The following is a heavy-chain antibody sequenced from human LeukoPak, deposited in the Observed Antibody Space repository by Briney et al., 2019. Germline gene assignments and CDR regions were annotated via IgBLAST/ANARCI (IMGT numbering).Heavy chain of an antibody. Sequence: SVKVSCKASGYTFTGYYMHWVRQAPGQGLEWMGGIIPIFGTANYAQKFQGRVTITTDESTSTAYMELSSLRSEDTAVYYCARPSRRGYCSSTSCPPYYYYYYMDVWGKGTTVTVSS. CDR2: IIPIFGTA. CDR1: GYTFTGYY. CDR3: ARPSRRGYCSSTSCPPYYYYYYMDV. V-gene: IGHV1-69*05. D-gene: IGHD2-2*01. J-gene: IGHJ6*03.